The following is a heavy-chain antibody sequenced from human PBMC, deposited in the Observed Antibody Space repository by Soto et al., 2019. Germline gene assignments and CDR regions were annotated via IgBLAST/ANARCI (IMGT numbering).Heavy chain of an antibody. CDR1: GYSFTSYW. CDR3: ARTRLRLWFGELRYYYGMDV. V-gene: IGHV5-51*01. D-gene: IGHD3-10*01. J-gene: IGHJ6*02. Sequence: GESLKISCKGSGYSFTSYWIGWVRQMPGKGLEWMGIIYPGDSDTRYSPSFQGQVTISADKSISTAYLQWSNLKASDTAMYYCARTRLRLWFGELRYYYGMDVWGQGTTVTVSS. CDR2: IYPGDSDT.